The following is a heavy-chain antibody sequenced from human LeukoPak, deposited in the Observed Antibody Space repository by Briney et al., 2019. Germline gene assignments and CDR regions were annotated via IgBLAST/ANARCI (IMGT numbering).Heavy chain of an antibody. CDR2: IGTAGDT. Sequence: GSLRLSCAASGFTFSSYDMHWVRQATGKGLEWVSAIGTAGDTYYPGSVKGRFTISRENAKNSLYLQMNSLRAGDTAVYYCARAPLDCSGGSCSYYFDYWGQGTLVTVSS. D-gene: IGHD2-15*01. V-gene: IGHV3-13*01. J-gene: IGHJ4*02. CDR1: GFTFSSYD. CDR3: ARAPLDCSGGSCSYYFDY.